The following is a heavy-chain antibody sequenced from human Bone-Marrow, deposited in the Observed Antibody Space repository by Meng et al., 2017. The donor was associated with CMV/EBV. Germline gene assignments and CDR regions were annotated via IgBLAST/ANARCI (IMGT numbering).Heavy chain of an antibody. J-gene: IGHJ6*02. CDR3: AKGDASGSYYNVGYYGMDV. D-gene: IGHD3-10*01. V-gene: IGHV3-9*01. CDR2: ISWNSGSI. CDR1: GFTFDDYA. Sequence: SLKISCAASGFTFDDYAMHWVRQAPGKGLEWVSSISWNSGSIGYADSVKGRFIISRDNAKNSLYLQMNSLRAEDTALYYCAKGDASGSYYNVGYYGMDVWGQGTTVTGSS.